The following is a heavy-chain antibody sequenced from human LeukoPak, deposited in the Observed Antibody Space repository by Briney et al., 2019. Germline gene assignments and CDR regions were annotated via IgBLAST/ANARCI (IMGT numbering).Heavy chain of an antibody. CDR2: MNPNSGNT. V-gene: IGHV1-8*01. CDR1: GYTFTSYD. D-gene: IGHD1-26*01. CDR3: AGGAGATTAPYSYYYMDV. J-gene: IGHJ6*03. Sequence: ASVKVSCKASGYTFTSYDINWVRQATGQGLEWMGWMNPNSGNTGYAQKFQGRVTMTRNTSISTAYMELSSLRSEDTAVYYCAGGAGATTAPYSYYYMDVRGNGTTVTVSS.